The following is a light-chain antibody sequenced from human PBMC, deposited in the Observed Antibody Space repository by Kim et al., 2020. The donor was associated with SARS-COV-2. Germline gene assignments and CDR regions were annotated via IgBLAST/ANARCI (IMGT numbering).Light chain of an antibody. V-gene: IGKV1-39*01. Sequence: SVGDRVHSTCRANQNLCTYFKWYQHKPGKAPQLLIYAASSLRSGVPSRFSGSGSGTDFTLTISSLQPDDFATYYCQQSYSTPLHSFGQGTKLEI. CDR1: QNLCTY. CDR2: AAS. J-gene: IGKJ2*03. CDR3: QQSYSTPLHS.